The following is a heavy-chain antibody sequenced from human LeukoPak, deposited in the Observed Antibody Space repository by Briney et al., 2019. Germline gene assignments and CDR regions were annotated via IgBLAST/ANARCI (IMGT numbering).Heavy chain of an antibody. D-gene: IGHD3-3*01. CDR2: IYYSGST. J-gene: IGHJ6*03. CDR1: GGSISSSSYY. V-gene: IGHV4-39*01. CDR3: ARQGVGTYYDFWSGYYTDYYYYYYMDV. Sequence: SETLSLTCTVSGGSISSSSYYWGWIRQPPGKGLEWIGSIYYSGSTYYNPSPKSRVTISVDTSKNQFSLKLSSVTAADTAVYYCARQGVGTYYDFWSGYYTDYYYYYYMDVWGKGTTVTVSS.